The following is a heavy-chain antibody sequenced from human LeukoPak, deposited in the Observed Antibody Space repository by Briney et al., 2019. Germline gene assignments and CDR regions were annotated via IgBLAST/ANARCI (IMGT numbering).Heavy chain of an antibody. Sequence: SLRLSCTAYGFIFGDYAMSWFRQAPGKGLEWVGFTRSRATGGTTEYAASVKGRFTISRDDSKSIAYLHMNSLKTEDTAVYYCTRTGDILTGYFYYYGMDVWGQGTTVTV. CDR1: GFIFGDYA. V-gene: IGHV3-49*03. CDR2: TRSRATGGTT. D-gene: IGHD3-9*01. CDR3: TRTGDILTGYFYYYGMDV. J-gene: IGHJ6*02.